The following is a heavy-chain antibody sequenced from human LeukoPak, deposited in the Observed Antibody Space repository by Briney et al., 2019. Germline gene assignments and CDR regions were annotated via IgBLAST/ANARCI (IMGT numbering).Heavy chain of an antibody. D-gene: IGHD2-15*01. Sequence: GGSLRLSCAASGFTFSSYAMSWVRQAPGKGLEWVSALTHSGDSTSYADSVKGRFTISRDNSKMTLYLQMNSLRAEDTAVYFCAKRDCSADTCYFDYWGQGTLVTVSS. CDR2: LTHSGDST. J-gene: IGHJ4*02. CDR3: AKRDCSADTCYFDY. CDR1: GFTFSSYA. V-gene: IGHV3-23*01.